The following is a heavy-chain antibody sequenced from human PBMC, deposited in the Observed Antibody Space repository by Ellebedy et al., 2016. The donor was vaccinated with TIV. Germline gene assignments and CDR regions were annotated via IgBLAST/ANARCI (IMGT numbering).Heavy chain of an antibody. CDR1: GFTFNWYS. J-gene: IGHJ4*02. CDR2: ISGSSSTK. CDR3: ARDGGSGWRNFDY. D-gene: IGHD6-19*01. V-gene: IGHV3-48*02. Sequence: GGSLRLSCAVSGFTFNWYSLIWVRQAPGKGLDWISYISGSSSTKHYADSVKGRFTISRDNAKNSLYLQMNSLRDADTAVYYCARDGGSGWRNFDYWGQGTLVTVSS.